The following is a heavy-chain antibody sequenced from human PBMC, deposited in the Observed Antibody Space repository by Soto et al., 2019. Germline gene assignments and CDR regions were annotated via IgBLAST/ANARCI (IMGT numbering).Heavy chain of an antibody. V-gene: IGHV3-7*01. D-gene: IGHD2-21*01. J-gene: IGHJ1*01. CDR3: SGSINY. CDR2: INQDGSKK. CDR1: GFTFSTYW. Sequence: GGSLRLSCAASGFTFSTYWMDWVRQAPGKGLEWVANINQDGSKKNYVDSVKGRFTISRDNAKNSLYLQMSSLTAEDSALYYCSGSINYWGQGTLVTVPQ.